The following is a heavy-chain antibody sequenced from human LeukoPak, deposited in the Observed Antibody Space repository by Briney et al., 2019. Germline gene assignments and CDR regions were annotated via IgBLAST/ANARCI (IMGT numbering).Heavy chain of an antibody. Sequence: GGSLRLSCAASGFTFDDYAMHWVRQAPGKGLEWVSLISGDGGSTYYADSVKGRFTISRDNSKNSLYPQMNSLRTEDTALYYCATDTDGSGIRNWFDPWGQGTLVTVSS. CDR2: ISGDGGST. CDR3: ATDTDGSGIRNWFDP. CDR1: GFTFDDYA. J-gene: IGHJ5*02. V-gene: IGHV3-43*02. D-gene: IGHD3-10*01.